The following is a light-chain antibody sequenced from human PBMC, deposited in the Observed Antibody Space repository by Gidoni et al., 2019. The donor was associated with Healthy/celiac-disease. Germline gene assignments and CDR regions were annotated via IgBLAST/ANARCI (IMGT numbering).Light chain of an antibody. Sequence: EVVLTPSPRPLSLSPGERATLSCRASQSLSSSYLAWYQQKPGQAPRLLIYGASSRATGIPDRFSGSGSGTDFTLTISRLEPEDFAVYYCQQYGSSPQTFGQGTKLEIK. J-gene: IGKJ2*01. CDR2: GAS. V-gene: IGKV3-20*01. CDR3: QQYGSSPQT. CDR1: QSLSSSY.